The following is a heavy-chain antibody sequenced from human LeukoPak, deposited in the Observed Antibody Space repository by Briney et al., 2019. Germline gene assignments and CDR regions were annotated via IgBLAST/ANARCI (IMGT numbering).Heavy chain of an antibody. Sequence: GESLKISCKGSGYSFTSYWIGWVRQMPGKGLEWMGIINPGDSDTRYSPSFQGQVTISADKSISTAYLQWSSLKASDTAMYYCARHESHRFYYYYYMDVWGKGTTVTVSS. CDR1: GYSFTSYW. J-gene: IGHJ6*03. CDR3: ARHESHRFYYYYYMDV. CDR2: INPGDSDT. V-gene: IGHV5-51*01. D-gene: IGHD3-3*01.